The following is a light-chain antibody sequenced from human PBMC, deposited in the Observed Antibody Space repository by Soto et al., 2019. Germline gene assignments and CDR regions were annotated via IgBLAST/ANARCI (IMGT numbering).Light chain of an antibody. CDR2: DVS. Sequence: QSALTQPRSVSGSPGQSVTISCTGTSSDVGGYNYVSWYQQHPGKAPKLMIYDVSKRPSGVPDRFSGSDSGNTASLTISGLQAEDEADYYCCSYAGSYTFGVFGTGTKVT. J-gene: IGLJ1*01. CDR3: CSYAGSYTFGV. V-gene: IGLV2-11*01. CDR1: SSDVGGYNY.